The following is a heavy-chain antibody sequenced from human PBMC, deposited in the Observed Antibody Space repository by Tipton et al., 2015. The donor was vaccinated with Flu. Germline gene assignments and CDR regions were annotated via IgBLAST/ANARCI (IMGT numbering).Heavy chain of an antibody. J-gene: IGHJ6*02. CDR2: ISWNSDV. D-gene: IGHD3-16*01. Sequence: SLRLSCAASGFTFDTYAMHWVRQAPGKGLEWVSGISWNSDVDYADSVKGRFTTSRDNSKNTLYVQMNSLRVEDTAVYYCARVREADYAYGMDVWGQGTTVTVSS. CDR3: ARVREADYAYGMDV. CDR1: GFTFDTYA. V-gene: IGHV3-9*01.